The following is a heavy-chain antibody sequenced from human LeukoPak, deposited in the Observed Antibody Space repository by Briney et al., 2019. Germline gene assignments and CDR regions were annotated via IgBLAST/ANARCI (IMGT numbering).Heavy chain of an antibody. CDR3: AREEYSSGWYRGWWFDP. CDR2: IDPESGDT. Sequence: GASVKVSCKASGYIFTGYYMHWLRQAPGQGLECMGWIDPESGDTNYAQKFQDKITMTRDTYMKTGYMELSSLRYDDTAVYYCAREEYSSGWYRGWWFDPWGQGTQVTVSS. V-gene: IGHV1-2*02. CDR1: GYIFTGYY. J-gene: IGHJ5*02. D-gene: IGHD6-19*01.